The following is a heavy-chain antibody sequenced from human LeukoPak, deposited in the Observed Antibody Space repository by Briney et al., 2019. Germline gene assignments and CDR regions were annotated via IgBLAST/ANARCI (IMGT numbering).Heavy chain of an antibody. CDR2: ISSSTSYI. V-gene: IGHV3-21*04. J-gene: IGHJ1*01. CDR1: GFTFSSYT. Sequence: GGSLRLSCAASGFTFSSYTMNWVRQAPGKGLEWVSSISSSTSYIYYADSVKGRLTISRDNAKNSLYLQMNSLRAEDTALYYCAKDAAAAGNYFQHWGQGTLVTVSS. D-gene: IGHD6-13*01. CDR3: AKDAAAAGNYFQH.